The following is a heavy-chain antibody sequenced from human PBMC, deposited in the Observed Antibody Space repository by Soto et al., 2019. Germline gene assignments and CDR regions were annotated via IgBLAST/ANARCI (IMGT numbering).Heavy chain of an antibody. J-gene: IGHJ5*01. V-gene: IGHV3-48*02. CDR1: GFRFSIYS. CDR2: ITSDTKTI. D-gene: IGHD6-19*01. CDR3: ARSVEGHFDC. Sequence: EVQLVESGGGLVQPGGSLRLSCAASGFRFSIYSMNWVRQAPGKGLEWSAYITSDTKTIKYADSVKGRFTISRDNDKHLVYLQMNSLRDEDTAVYYCARSVEGHFDCWGQGTVVTVST.